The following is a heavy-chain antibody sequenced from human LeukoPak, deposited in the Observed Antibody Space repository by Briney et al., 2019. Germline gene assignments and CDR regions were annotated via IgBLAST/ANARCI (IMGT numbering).Heavy chain of an antibody. J-gene: IGHJ4*02. Sequence: PTGGSLRLSCAASGFTFSNAWMSWVRQAPGKGLEWVSYISSSGSTIYYADSVKGRFTISRDNAKNSLYLQMNSLRAEDTAVYYCARDKGSSGWYSNLHYWGQGTLVTVSS. V-gene: IGHV3-48*04. CDR1: GFTFSNAW. D-gene: IGHD6-19*01. CDR3: ARDKGSSGWYSNLHY. CDR2: ISSSGSTI.